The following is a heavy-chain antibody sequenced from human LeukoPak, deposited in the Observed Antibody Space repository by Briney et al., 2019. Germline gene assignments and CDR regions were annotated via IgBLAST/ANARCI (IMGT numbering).Heavy chain of an antibody. D-gene: IGHD2-15*01. V-gene: IGHV3-30-3*01. CDR3: ARRLVAFDY. CDR1: EFTFSSYA. J-gene: IGHJ4*02. CDR2: ISYDGSNK. Sequence: GGSLRLSCAASEFTFSSYAMHWVRQAPGKGLEWVAVISYDGSNKYYADSVKGRFTISRDNSKNTLYLQMNSLRAEDTAVYYCARRLVAFDYWGQGTLVTVSS.